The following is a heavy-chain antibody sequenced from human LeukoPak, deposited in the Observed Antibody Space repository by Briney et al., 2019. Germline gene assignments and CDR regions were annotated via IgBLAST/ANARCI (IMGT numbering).Heavy chain of an antibody. J-gene: IGHJ4*02. V-gene: IGHV4-59*01. CDR3: ARAGGYNSPLVY. CDR2: IFYSGST. CDR1: GGSINSYY. D-gene: IGHD5-24*01. Sequence: SETLSLTCTVSGGSINSYYWSWIRQPPEKGLEWIGYIFYSGSTNYNPSLKSRVTMSVDTSKNQFSQKLTSVTAADTAVYYCARAGGYNSPLVYWGQGTLVTVSS.